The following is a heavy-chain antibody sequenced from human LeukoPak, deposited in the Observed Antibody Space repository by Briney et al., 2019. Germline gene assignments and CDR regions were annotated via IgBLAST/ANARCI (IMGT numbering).Heavy chain of an antibody. CDR2: IYSCGST. J-gene: IGHJ4*02. D-gene: IGHD3-10*01. V-gene: IGHV3-53*01. CDR1: GFTVSSNY. Sequence: GGSLRLSCAASGFTVSSNYMSWVRQAPGKGLEWVSVIYSCGSTYYADSVKGRFTISRDNSKNTLYLQMNSLRAEDTAVYYCAREDGFGDFDYWGQGTLVTVSS. CDR3: AREDGFGDFDY.